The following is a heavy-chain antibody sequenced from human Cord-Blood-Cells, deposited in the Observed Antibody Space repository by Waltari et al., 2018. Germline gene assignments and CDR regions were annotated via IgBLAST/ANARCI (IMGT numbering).Heavy chain of an antibody. CDR1: GYSFTSSW. D-gene: IGHD2-21*02. CDR2: IYPGDSDT. V-gene: IGHV5-51*01. J-gene: IGHJ2*01. Sequence: EVQLVQSGAEVKKPGESLKLSCKGSGYSFTSSWIGWVRQMPGKGLEWMGIIYPGDSDTRYSPSFQGQVTISADKSISTAYLQWSSLKASDTAMYYCARRRYCGGDCYSHYWYFDLWGRSTLVTVSS. CDR3: ARRRYCGGDCYSHYWYFDL.